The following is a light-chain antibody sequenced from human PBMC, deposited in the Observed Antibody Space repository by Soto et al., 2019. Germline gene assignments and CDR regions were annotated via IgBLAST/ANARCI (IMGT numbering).Light chain of an antibody. Sequence: EIVLTQSPGTLSLSPGERATLSCRASQSVSNSYLDWYQQKPGQAPSLLIYGASSRATGIPDRFSGSGSGTDFTLTISRLEPEDFAVYYCQQYATSWWTFGQGTKVEIK. J-gene: IGKJ1*01. CDR3: QQYATSWWT. V-gene: IGKV3-20*01. CDR1: QSVSNSY. CDR2: GAS.